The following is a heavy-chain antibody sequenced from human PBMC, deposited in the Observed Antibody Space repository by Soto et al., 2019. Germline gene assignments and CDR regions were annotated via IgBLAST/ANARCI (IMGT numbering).Heavy chain of an antibody. CDR1: GVSISSYY. CDR2: IYYSGST. Sequence: VQLQESGPGLVKPSESLSLTCTVSGVSISSYYWTWIRQPPGKGLEWIGYIYYSGSTNYNPSLKSRVIISVDTSKNDFSLKLTSVTAADTAVYYCARHGRYIDLWGRGTLVTVSS. J-gene: IGHJ2*01. CDR3: ARHGRYIDL. V-gene: IGHV4-59*08. D-gene: IGHD1-26*01.